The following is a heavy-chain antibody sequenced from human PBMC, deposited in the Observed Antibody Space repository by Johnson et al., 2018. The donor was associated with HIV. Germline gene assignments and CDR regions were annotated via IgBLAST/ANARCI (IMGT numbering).Heavy chain of an antibody. V-gene: IGHV3-30*04. CDR1: GFTFSSYA. CDR3: ARLGFYNWNGGGALDI. D-gene: IGHD1-20*01. CDR2: ICGSGGST. J-gene: IGHJ3*02. Sequence: QVQLVESGGGVVQPGRSLRLSCAASGFTFSSYAMHWVCQAPGKGLEWVAVICGSGGSTYYADSVKGRFTISRDNSKNTLYLQMNSLRAEDTAVYYCARLGFYNWNGGGALDIWGQGTMVTVSS.